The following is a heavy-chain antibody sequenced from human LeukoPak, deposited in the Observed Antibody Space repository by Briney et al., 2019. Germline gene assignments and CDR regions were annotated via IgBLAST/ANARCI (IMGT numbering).Heavy chain of an antibody. V-gene: IGHV3-53*01. CDR3: ARDLILDY. CDR1: GFTFRDYT. D-gene: IGHD2-21*01. Sequence: PGGSLRLSCAASGFTFRDYTFHWVRQAPGKGLEWVSVIYSGGSTYYADSVKGRFTISRDNSKNTLYLQMNSLRAEDTAVYYCARDLILDYWGQGTLVTVSS. J-gene: IGHJ4*02. CDR2: IYSGGST.